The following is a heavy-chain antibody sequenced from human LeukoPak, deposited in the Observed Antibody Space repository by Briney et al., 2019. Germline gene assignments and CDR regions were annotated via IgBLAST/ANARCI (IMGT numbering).Heavy chain of an antibody. J-gene: IGHJ6*03. CDR1: GGTFSSYA. CDR2: IIPIFGTA. V-gene: IGHV1-69*05. CDR3: ARDYYDSSGFDDYYYYMDV. Sequence: ASVKVSCKAFGGTFSSYAISWVRQAPGQGLEWMGGIIPIFGTANYAQKFQGRVTITTDESTSTAYMELSSLRSEDTAVYYCARDYYDSSGFDDYYYYMDVWGKGTTVTVSS. D-gene: IGHD3-22*01.